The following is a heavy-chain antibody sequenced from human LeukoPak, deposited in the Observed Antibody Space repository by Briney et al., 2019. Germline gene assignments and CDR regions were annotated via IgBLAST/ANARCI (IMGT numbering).Heavy chain of an antibody. CDR1: GFTFKNYW. Sequence: PGGSLRLSCAASGFTFKNYWMNWVRQAPGKGLEWVANIKEDGSEKNYVDSVRGRFIISRDNSKNTLFLQMNSLRAEDTAVYYCAKRPSIIVGVSNWFDPWGQGTLVTVSS. J-gene: IGHJ5*02. CDR2: IKEDGSEK. V-gene: IGHV3-7*03. CDR3: AKRPSIIVGVSNWFDP. D-gene: IGHD1-26*01.